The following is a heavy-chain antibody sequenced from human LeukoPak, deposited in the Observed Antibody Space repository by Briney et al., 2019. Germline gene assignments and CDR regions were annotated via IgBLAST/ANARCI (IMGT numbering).Heavy chain of an antibody. CDR3: ARQRSYYDSSGYYYAFDI. D-gene: IGHD3-22*01. J-gene: IGHJ3*02. CDR1: GYSFTSYW. Sequence: KVSCKASGYSFTSYWIGWVRQMPGKGLEWMGIIYPGGSDTRYSPSFQGQVTISADKSISTAYLQWSSLRASDTAMYYCARQRSYYDSSGYYYAFDIWGQGTMVTVSS. V-gene: IGHV5-51*01. CDR2: IYPGGSDT.